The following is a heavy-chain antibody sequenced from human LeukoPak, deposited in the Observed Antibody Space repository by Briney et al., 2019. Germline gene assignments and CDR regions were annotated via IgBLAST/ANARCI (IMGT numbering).Heavy chain of an antibody. Sequence: GGPLSLSCAASGYTFRSYGMHWVRQATGKGLEWVAVIWYDGSNKYYTDSVEGRFTISRDNSKNTLYLQMNSQRAEDTAVYYCAREVAYSSFFEAFDIWGQGTMVTVSS. CDR2: IWYDGSNK. D-gene: IGHD6-6*01. J-gene: IGHJ3*02. CDR3: AREVAYSSFFEAFDI. V-gene: IGHV3-33*08. CDR1: GYTFRSYG.